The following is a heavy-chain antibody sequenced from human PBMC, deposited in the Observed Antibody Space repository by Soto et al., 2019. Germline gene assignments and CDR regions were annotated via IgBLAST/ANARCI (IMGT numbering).Heavy chain of an antibody. D-gene: IGHD4-17*01. J-gene: IGHJ4*02. CDR2: ISYYGSNK. CDR1: GFTFSSYA. V-gene: IGHV3-30-3*01. Sequence: GILSLSCAASGFTFSSYAIHMVRQAPGKGLEWVAVISYYGSNKYYADSVKGRFTISRDNSKNTLYLKMNSLRAEDTAVYYCARDRLYTVTPDYWGQGTLVTVSS. CDR3: ARDRLYTVTPDY.